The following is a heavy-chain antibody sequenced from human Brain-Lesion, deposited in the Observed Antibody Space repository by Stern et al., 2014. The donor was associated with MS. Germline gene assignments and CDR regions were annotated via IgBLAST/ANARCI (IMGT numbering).Heavy chain of an antibody. Sequence: QVQLVQSGPGLVKPSQTLSLSCTVSGGSISSGGYYWSWIRQPAGKGLEWIGRIFNSGSPSYNPSPKTRVTQTIDHSKNQFSLRLNPMTAADTAVYYCARGRVVPGFQYYATDVWGQGTTVIVSS. CDR3: ARGRVVPGFQYYATDV. V-gene: IGHV4-61*02. J-gene: IGHJ6*02. D-gene: IGHD2-2*01. CDR2: IFNSGSP. CDR1: GGSISSGGYY.